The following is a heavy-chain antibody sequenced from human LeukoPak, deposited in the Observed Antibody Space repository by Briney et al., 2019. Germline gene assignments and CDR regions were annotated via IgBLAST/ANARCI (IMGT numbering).Heavy chain of an antibody. CDR2: ISGSGGST. CDR1: GFTFSSYA. D-gene: IGHD3-10*01. CDR3: ANRLVRGVAAPVDY. Sequence: GGSLRLSCAASGFTFSSYAMSWVRQAPGKGLEWVSAISGSGGSTYYADSVKGRFTISRDNSKNTLYLQMNSLRAEDTAVYYCANRLVRGVAAPVDYWGQGTLVTVSS. V-gene: IGHV3-23*01. J-gene: IGHJ4*02.